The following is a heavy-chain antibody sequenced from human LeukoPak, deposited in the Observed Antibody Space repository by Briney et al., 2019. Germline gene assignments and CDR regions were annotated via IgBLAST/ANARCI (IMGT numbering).Heavy chain of an antibody. Sequence: SETLSLTCAVYGGSFSGYYWSWIRQPPGKGLEWIGEVNHSGSTNYNPPLKSRVTISVDTSKNQFSLKLNSVTATDTAVYYCARHYGPWGQGTLVTVSS. CDR2: VNHSGST. CDR3: ARHYGP. J-gene: IGHJ4*02. D-gene: IGHD3-16*01. V-gene: IGHV4-34*01. CDR1: GGSFSGYY.